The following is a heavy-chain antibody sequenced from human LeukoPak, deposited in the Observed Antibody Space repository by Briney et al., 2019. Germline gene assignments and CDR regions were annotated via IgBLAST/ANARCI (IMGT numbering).Heavy chain of an antibody. CDR2: INTKTGNP. D-gene: IGHD5-18*01. CDR1: GYTFSSYA. V-gene: IGHV7-4-1*02. Sequence: GASVKVSCKASGYTFSSYAMNWVRQAPGQGLEWMGWINTKTGNPTYAQGFTGRFVFSFDTSVSTAYLQISSLKAEDTAVYYCARGYSYGSPSEAYYFDYWGQGTLVTVSS. J-gene: IGHJ4*02. CDR3: ARGYSYGSPSEAYYFDY.